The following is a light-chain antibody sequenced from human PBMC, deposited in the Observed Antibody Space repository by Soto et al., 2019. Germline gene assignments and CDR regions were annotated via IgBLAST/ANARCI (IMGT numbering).Light chain of an antibody. J-gene: IGLJ2*01. V-gene: IGLV2-14*01. CDR1: SSDVGGFNY. Sequence: QPVLTQPASVSGSPGQSITISCTGTSSDVGGFNYVSWYQQHPGKAPKLMIYEVSNRPSGVSNRFSGSKSGNTASLTISGLQAEDEGDYYCSSFTSSNTLVFGGGTKLTVL. CDR3: SSFTSSNTLV. CDR2: EVS.